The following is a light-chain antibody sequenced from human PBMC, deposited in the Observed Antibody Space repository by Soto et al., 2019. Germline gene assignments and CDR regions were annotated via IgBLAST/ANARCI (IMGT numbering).Light chain of an antibody. CDR3: AAWDDNLKV. J-gene: IGLJ3*02. CDR2: GDN. V-gene: IGLV1-44*01. CDR1: SSNIGSSK. Sequence: QSVLTQSPSASGTPGQRVTTSCSGSSSNIGSSKVSWFQQLPGTAPKLLIYGDNQRPSGVPDRFSGSKSGTSASLAISGLQSEDEADYYCAAWDDNLKVFGGGTKVTVL.